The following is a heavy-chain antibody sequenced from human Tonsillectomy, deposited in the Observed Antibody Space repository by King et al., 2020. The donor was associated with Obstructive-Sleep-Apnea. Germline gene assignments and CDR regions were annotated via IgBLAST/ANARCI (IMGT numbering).Heavy chain of an antibody. CDR3: ASEVSSSMAFYNWFDP. CDR2: IYHSGST. V-gene: IGHV4-30-2*01. D-gene: IGHD2/OR15-2a*01. CDR1: GGSISSGGYS. Sequence: QLQESGSGLVKPSQTLSLTCAVSGGSISSGGYSWSWIRQPPGKGLEWIGYIYHSGSTYYNPSLKSRVTISVHRSKNQFSLKLSSVTAADTAVYYCASEVSSSMAFYNWFDPWGQGTLVTVSS. J-gene: IGHJ5*02.